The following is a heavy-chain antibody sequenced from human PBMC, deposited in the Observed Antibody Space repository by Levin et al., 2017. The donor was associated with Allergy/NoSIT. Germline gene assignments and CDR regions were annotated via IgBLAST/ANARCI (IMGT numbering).Heavy chain of an antibody. Sequence: ASVKVSCKASGYTFTSYAMNWVRQAPGQGLEWMGWINTNTGNPTYAQGFTGRFVFSLDTSVSTAYLQISSLKAEDTAVYYCARERRVVVADYWYFDLWGRGTLVTVSS. J-gene: IGHJ2*01. CDR1: GYTFTSYA. CDR3: ARERRVVVADYWYFDL. D-gene: IGHD2-15*01. CDR2: INTNTGNP. V-gene: IGHV7-4-1*02.